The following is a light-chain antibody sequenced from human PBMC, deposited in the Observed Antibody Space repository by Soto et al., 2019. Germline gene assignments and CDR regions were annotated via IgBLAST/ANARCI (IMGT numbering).Light chain of an antibody. CDR3: QQYGRSLPIT. CDR2: GAS. CDR1: QSVSSSY. Sequence: EIVLTQSPGTLSLSPGERATLSCRASQSVSSSYLAWYQQKPGQAPRLLIDGASSRATGIPDRFSGSGSGTDFTLTISRLQPEDLAGYYCQQYGRSLPITFGQGTRLEIK. V-gene: IGKV3-20*01. J-gene: IGKJ5*01.